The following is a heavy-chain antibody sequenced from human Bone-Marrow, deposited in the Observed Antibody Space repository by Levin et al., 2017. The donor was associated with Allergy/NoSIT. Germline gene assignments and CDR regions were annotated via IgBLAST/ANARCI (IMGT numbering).Heavy chain of an antibody. Sequence: SETLSLTCGVYGGSFSGYYWSWIRQPPGKGLEWIGEINQSGSTHYNPSLKSRVTITVDTSKNQFSLKLSSVTAADTAVYYCARGRGGYYYGLGTYSSYFDYWGQGSLVTVSS. CDR2: INQSGST. D-gene: IGHD3-10*01. J-gene: IGHJ4*02. CDR3: ARGRGGYYYGLGTYSSYFDY. CDR1: GGSFSGYY. V-gene: IGHV4-34*01.